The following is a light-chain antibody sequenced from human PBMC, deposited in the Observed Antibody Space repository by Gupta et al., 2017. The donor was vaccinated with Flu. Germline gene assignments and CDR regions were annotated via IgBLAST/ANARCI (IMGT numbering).Light chain of an antibody. J-gene: IGLJ2*01. CDR3: AAWDASMNVLV. CDR2: YDD. CDR1: SNIGNND. Sequence: SNIGNNDVNWYHHLPRKAPNLLIYYDDRRPSAVSDRFSASESGTSASLATXVXQAEDEXDYYCAAWDASMNVLVFGGGTKLTVL. V-gene: IGLV1-36*01.